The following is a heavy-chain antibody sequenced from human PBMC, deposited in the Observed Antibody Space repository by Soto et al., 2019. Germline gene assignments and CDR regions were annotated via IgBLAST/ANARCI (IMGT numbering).Heavy chain of an antibody. CDR1: GFTFSSYG. V-gene: IGHV3-23*01. CDR2: ISGSGGST. J-gene: IGHJ4*02. D-gene: IGHD6-13*01. CDR3: AKALVAAGTLDY. Sequence: EVQLLESGGGLVQPGGSLRLSCAASGFTFSSYGMSWVRQAPGKGLEWVSAISGSGGSTYYADSVKGRFAISRDNSKNTLYLQMNSLRAEDTAVYYCAKALVAAGTLDYWGRGSLVTVSS.